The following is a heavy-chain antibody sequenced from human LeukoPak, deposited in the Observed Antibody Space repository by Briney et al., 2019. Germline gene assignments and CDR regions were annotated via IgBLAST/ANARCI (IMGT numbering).Heavy chain of an antibody. V-gene: IGHV3-7*01. D-gene: IGHD6-19*01. CDR2: VQPDGSAK. CDR1: GFTFRSNW. J-gene: IGHJ1*01. CDR3: ARDFFGWSSLGH. Sequence: GGSLRLSCAASGFTFRSNWMNWVRQAPGKGLEWVAHVQPDGSAKIYADSVKGRFTISRDNAKDSVYLQMNSLRVEDTAVYYCARDFFGWSSLGHWGQGTMVTVSS.